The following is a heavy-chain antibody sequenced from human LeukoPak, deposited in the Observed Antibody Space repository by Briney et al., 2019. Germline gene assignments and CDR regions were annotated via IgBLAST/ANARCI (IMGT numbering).Heavy chain of an antibody. CDR3: STDRHGSDSFDP. Sequence: GGSLRLSCAASGFTFTNAWMSWVRQAPGKGLEWVGRIKTKTEVGTADYAAPVKGRFTISRDDSKNTLYLQMNSLKTEDTAVYYCSTDRHGSDSFDPWGQGTLVTVSS. CDR1: GFTFTNAW. D-gene: IGHD3-10*01. V-gene: IGHV3-15*01. J-gene: IGHJ5*02. CDR2: IKTKTEVGTA.